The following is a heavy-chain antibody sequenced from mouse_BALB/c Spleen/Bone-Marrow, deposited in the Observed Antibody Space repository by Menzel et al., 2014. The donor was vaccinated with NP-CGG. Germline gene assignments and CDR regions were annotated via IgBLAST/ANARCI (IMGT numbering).Heavy chain of an antibody. V-gene: IGHV1-80*01. CDR3: ARGGISIDY. Sequence: SGAELVRPGSSVKISCKASGYAFSIYWMNWVKQRPGQGLEWIGQIYPGDDDTDYNGKFQGKATLTADRSSSTAYMQLNSLTSEDSAVYFCARGGISIDYWGQGTTLTVSS. J-gene: IGHJ2*01. CDR2: IYPGDDDT. CDR1: GYAFSIYW.